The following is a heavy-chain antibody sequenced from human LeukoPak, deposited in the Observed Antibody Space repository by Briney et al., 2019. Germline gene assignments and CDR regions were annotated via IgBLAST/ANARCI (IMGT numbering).Heavy chain of an antibody. CDR3: ARQGSPLRNWFDP. D-gene: IGHD2-15*01. CDR1: GGSISSYY. V-gene: IGHV4-59*08. Sequence: SETLSLTCTVSGGSISSYYWSWIRQPPGKGLEWIGYIYYSGSTNYNPSLKSRVTISVDTSKNQFSLKLSSVTAADTAVYYCARQGSPLRNWFDPWGQGTLVTVSS. CDR2: IYYSGST. J-gene: IGHJ5*02.